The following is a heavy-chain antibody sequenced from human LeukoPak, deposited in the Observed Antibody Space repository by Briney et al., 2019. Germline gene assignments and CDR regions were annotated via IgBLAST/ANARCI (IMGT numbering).Heavy chain of an antibody. CDR1: GGTFSSYA. CDR2: IIPIFGTA. J-gene: IGHJ6*03. Sequence: SVKVSCKASGGTFSSYAISWVRQAPGQGLEWMGGIIPIFGTANYAQRFQGRVTITADESTSTAYMELSSLRSEDTAVYYCASVLGYCSGGSCYETYYYMDVWGKGTTVTVSS. D-gene: IGHD2-15*01. CDR3: ASVLGYCSGGSCYETYYYMDV. V-gene: IGHV1-69*01.